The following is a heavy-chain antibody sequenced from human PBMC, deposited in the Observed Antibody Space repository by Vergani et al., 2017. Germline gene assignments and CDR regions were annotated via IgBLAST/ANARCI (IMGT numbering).Heavy chain of an antibody. CDR2: IIPILGIA. J-gene: IGHJ6*02. CDR1: GGTFSSYT. Sequence: QVQLVQSGAEVKKPGSSVKVSCKASGGTFSSYTISWVRQAPGQGLEWMGRIIPILGIANYAQKFQGRVTITADKSTSTAYMELSSLRSEDTAVDYCARVDRYNWNYVWGFGYGMDVWGQGTTVTVSS. D-gene: IGHD1-7*01. CDR3: ARVDRYNWNYVWGFGYGMDV. V-gene: IGHV1-69*02.